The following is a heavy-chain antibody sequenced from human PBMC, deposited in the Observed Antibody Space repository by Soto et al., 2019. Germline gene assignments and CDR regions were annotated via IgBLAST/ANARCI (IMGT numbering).Heavy chain of an antibody. CDR2: ISSGGTTT. CDR1: GFSFSTHA. Sequence: PGGSLRLSCTASGFSFSTHAMSWVRQAQGKGLEWVSSISSGGTTTFYAASVEGRLTISRDKSKNTLYLQMNSLRADDTAVYYCAREGGSIGGWFGRKFDSWGQGTQVTVSS. V-gene: IGHV3-23*01. CDR3: AREGGSIGGWFGRKFDS. J-gene: IGHJ4*02. D-gene: IGHD6-19*01.